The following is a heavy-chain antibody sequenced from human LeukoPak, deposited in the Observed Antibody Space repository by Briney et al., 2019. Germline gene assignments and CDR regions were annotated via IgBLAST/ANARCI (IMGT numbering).Heavy chain of an antibody. J-gene: IGHJ4*02. D-gene: IGHD3-22*01. V-gene: IGHV5-51*01. CDR2: IYPGDSDT. CDR3: ARTGSNGDDYYDSSGYFGY. Sequence: GESLKISCKGSGYSFTNYWIGWVRQMPGKGLEWMGIIYPGDSDTRYSPSFQGQVTISADESINTAYLQWGSLKASDTAMYYCARTGSNGDDYYDSSGYFGYWGQGTLVTVSS. CDR1: GYSFTNYW.